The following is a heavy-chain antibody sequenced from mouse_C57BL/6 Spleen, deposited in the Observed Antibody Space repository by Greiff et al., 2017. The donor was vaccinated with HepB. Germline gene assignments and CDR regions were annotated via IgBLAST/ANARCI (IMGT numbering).Heavy chain of an antibody. V-gene: IGHV5-17*01. CDR3: ARHWDGYAMDY. J-gene: IGHJ4*01. Sequence: VQLKESGGGLVKPGGSLKLSCAASGFTFSDYGMHWVRQAPEKGLEWVAYISSGSSTIYYADTVKGRFTISRDNAKNTLFLQMTSLRSEDTAMYYCARHWDGYAMDYWGQGTSVTVSS. CDR1: GFTFSDYG. CDR2: ISSGSSTI. D-gene: IGHD4-1*01.